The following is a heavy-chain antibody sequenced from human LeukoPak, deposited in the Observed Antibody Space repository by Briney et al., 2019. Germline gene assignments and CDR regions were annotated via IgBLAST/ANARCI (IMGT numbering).Heavy chain of an antibody. V-gene: IGHV3-15*01. Sequence: PGGSLRLSRAASGFTFSSAWMTWVRQAPGKCLEWVGRVRSKADGGTTDYAAPAKGRFTTSRDDSKNTVLLQMNSLKTEDTAVYYCTTVRPGTSGYSYWGQGTLVTVSS. J-gene: IGHJ4*02. D-gene: IGHD3-22*01. CDR1: GFTFSSAW. CDR2: VRSKADGGTT. CDR3: TTVRPGTSGYSY.